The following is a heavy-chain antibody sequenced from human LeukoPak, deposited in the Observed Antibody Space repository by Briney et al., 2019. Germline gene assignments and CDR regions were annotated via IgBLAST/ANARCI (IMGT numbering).Heavy chain of an antibody. CDR1: GYTFTSYG. D-gene: IGHD3-22*01. Sequence: GASVKVSCKASGYTFTSYGISWVRQAPGQGLDWLRWISAYNGNTNYAQKLQGRVTMTTDTSTSTAYMELRSLRSDDTAVYYCARAVVMDNAFDIWGQGTMVTVSS. CDR2: ISAYNGNT. V-gene: IGHV1-18*01. CDR3: ARAVVMDNAFDI. J-gene: IGHJ3*02.